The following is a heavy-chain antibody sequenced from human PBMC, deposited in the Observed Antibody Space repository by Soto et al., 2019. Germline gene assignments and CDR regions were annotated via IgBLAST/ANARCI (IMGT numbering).Heavy chain of an antibody. V-gene: IGHV1-18*01. D-gene: IGHD5-18*01. CDR2: ISAYNGNT. CDR3: ARDAGTAMVSGAFDI. Sequence: ASVKVSCKASGYTFTSYGISWVRQAPGQGLEWMGWISAYNGNTNYAQKLQGRVTMTTDTSTSTAYMELRSLRSDDTAVYYCARDAGTAMVSGAFDIWGQGTMVTVSS. CDR1: GYTFTSYG. J-gene: IGHJ3*02.